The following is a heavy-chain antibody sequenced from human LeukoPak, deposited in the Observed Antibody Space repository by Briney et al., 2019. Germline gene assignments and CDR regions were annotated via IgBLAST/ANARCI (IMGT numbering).Heavy chain of an antibody. J-gene: IGHJ6*04. CDR1: GFTVNNAW. CDR3: AELGITMIGGV. CDR2: IKQDGSEK. Sequence: AGGSLRLSCAASGFTVNNAWMSWVRQAPGKGLEWVANIKQDGSEKYYADSVKGRFTISRDNAKNSLYLQMNSLRAEDTAVYYCAELGITMIGGVWGKGTTVTISS. D-gene: IGHD3-10*02. V-gene: IGHV3-7*01.